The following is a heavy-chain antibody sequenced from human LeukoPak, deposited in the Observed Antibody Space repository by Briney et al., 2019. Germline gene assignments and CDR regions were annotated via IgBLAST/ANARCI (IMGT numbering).Heavy chain of an antibody. CDR1: GYRFTSYW. Sequence: GESLQISCQGSGYRFTSYWIAWVRQMPAEGLEWMGIIYPGDSDTRYSSSFQGQVTISADKSISTAYLQWSSLRASDPAMYYCARHRFEDRPMAPRYFDLWGRGTLVTVSS. J-gene: IGHJ2*01. CDR3: ARHRFEDRPMAPRYFDL. V-gene: IGHV5-51*01. D-gene: IGHD5-18*01. CDR2: IYPGDSDT.